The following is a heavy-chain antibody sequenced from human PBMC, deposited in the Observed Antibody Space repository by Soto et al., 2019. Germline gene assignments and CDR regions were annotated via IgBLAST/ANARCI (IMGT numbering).Heavy chain of an antibody. D-gene: IGHD2-2*01. Sequence: SETLSLTCDVSGDSISGGGYSWNWIRQPPGKGLEWIGYTYYSGSAYYNPSLESRVTISPDRSKNQFSLKLTSVTAADTAVYFCARGRFLVPADIYESWFDPCGQRILVTVSS. V-gene: IGHV4-30-2*01. J-gene: IGHJ5*02. CDR2: TYYSGSA. CDR1: GDSISGGGYS. CDR3: ARGRFLVPADIYESWFDP.